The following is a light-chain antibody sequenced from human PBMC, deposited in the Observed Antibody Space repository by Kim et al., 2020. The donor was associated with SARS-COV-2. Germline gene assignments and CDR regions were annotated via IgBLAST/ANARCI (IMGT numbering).Light chain of an antibody. CDR3: QQRSNWPPALT. CDR1: QSVSTY. CDR2: DAS. J-gene: IGKJ4*01. V-gene: IGKV3-11*01. Sequence: PGERATLSCRASQSVSTYLAWYQLKPGQAPRLLIYDASNRSTGVPARFSGSGSGTDFTLTISSLQSEDFAVYYCQQRSNWPPALTFGGGTKVDIK.